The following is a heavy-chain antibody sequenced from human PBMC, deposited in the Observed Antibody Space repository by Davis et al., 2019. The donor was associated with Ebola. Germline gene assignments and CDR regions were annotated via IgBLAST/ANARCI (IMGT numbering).Heavy chain of an antibody. D-gene: IGHD2-2*01. CDR1: GYSFTSYW. J-gene: IGHJ6*02. CDR3: ARRVDTSNIDPLIYGMDV. CDR2: IYPGDSDT. Sequence: GESLKISCKGSGYSFTSYWLGWVRQMPGKGLEWMGIIYPGDSDTRYSPSFQGQVTISADKSISTAYLQWSSLKASDTAMYYCARRVDTSNIDPLIYGMDVWGQGTTVTVSS. V-gene: IGHV5-51*01.